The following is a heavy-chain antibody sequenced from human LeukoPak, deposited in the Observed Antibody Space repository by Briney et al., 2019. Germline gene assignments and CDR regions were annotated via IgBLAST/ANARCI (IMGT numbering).Heavy chain of an antibody. D-gene: IGHD2-2*01. CDR3: ARGRVVPAAMNYYYMDV. CDR2: ISGSGGST. Sequence: PGGSLRLSCAASGFTFSSYAMSWVRQAPGKGLEWVSAISGSGGSTYYADSVKGRFTISRDNSKNTLYLQMNSLRAEDTAVYYCARGRVVPAAMNYYYMDVWGKGTTVTISS. V-gene: IGHV3-23*01. CDR1: GFTFSSYA. J-gene: IGHJ6*03.